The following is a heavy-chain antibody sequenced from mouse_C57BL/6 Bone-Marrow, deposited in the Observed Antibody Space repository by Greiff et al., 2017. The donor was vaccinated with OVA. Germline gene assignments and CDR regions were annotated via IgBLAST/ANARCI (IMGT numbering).Heavy chain of an antibody. V-gene: IGHV1-69*01. CDR1: GYTFTSYW. CDR2: IDPSDSYT. D-gene: IGHD2-4*01. J-gene: IGHJ2*01. CDR3: GRELSMITIDY. Sequence: VQLQQPGAELVMPGASVKLSCKASGYTFTSYWMHWVKQRPGQGLEWIGEIDPSDSYTNYNQKFKGKSTLTVDTSSSTAYMQLSSLTSEASAVYYGGRELSMITIDYWGQGNTLTVSA.